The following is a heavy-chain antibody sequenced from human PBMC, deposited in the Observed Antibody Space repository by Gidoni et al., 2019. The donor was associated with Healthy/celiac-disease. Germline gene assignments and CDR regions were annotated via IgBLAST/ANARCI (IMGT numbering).Heavy chain of an antibody. V-gene: IGHV4-4*02. CDR2: IYHSGST. J-gene: IGHJ6*02. D-gene: IGHD3-3*01. CDR1: DGSISSSNW. Sequence: QVQLQESGPGLVKPSGTLSLTCAVSDGSISSSNWWSWVRQPPGKGLEWIGEIYHSGSTNYNPSLKSRVTISVDKSKNQFSLKLSSVTAADTAVYYCARDTKVGRIFGADLIYGMDVWGQGTTVTVSS. CDR3: ARDTKVGRIFGADLIYGMDV.